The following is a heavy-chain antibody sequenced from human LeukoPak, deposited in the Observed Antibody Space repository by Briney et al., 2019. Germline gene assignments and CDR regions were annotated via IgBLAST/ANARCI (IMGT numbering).Heavy chain of an antibody. V-gene: IGHV4-59*01. CDR1: GGSISSYY. CDR2: IYFSGST. CDR3: SRRTSSGWYAAGYYFDY. D-gene: IGHD6-19*01. J-gene: IGHJ4*02. Sequence: SETLSLTCTLSGGSISSYYGSWLRQPRGKGLEWIGYIYFSGSTNYNPSLKSRVTISVDTSKNQFSLKMSSLTAAATAVYYCSRRTSSGWYAAGYYFDYWGQGTLVTASS.